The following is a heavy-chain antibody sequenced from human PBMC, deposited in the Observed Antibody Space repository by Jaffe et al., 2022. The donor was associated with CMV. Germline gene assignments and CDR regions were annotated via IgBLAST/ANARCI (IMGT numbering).Heavy chain of an antibody. CDR1: GFTFSNAW. D-gene: IGHD3-3*01. Sequence: EVQLVESGGGLVKPGGSLRLSCAASGFTFSNAWMSWVRQAPGKGLEWVGRIKSKTDGGTTDYAAPVKGRFTISRDDSKNTLYLQMNSLKTEDTAVYYCTTATYDFWAYYYYMDVWGKGTTVTVSS. CDR3: TTATYDFWAYYYYMDV. J-gene: IGHJ6*03. V-gene: IGHV3-15*01. CDR2: IKSKTDGGTT.